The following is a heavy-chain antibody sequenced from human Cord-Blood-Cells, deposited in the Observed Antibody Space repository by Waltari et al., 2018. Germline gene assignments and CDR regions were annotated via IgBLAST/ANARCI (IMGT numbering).Heavy chain of an antibody. CDR3: ARDRCSSTSCYRDFDY. CDR1: GYTFTGYY. CDR2: INPNSGGT. J-gene: IGHJ4*02. D-gene: IGHD2-2*01. V-gene: IGHV1-2*02. Sequence: QVQLVQSVAEVKKPGASVKVSCKASGYTFTGYYMHWVRQAPGQGLEWMGWINPNSGGTNYAQKFQGRVTMTRDTSISTAYMELSRLRSDDTAVYYCARDRCSSTSCYRDFDYWGQGTLVTVSS.